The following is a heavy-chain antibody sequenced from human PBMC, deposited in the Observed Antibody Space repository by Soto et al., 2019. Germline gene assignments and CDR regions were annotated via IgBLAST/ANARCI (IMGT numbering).Heavy chain of an antibody. CDR1: GYSFPSHW. CDR3: ARRNSGSSLFDY. Sequence: EVQLVQSGAEVKKSGESLRSCCKGSGYSFPSHWIGWVRQMPGKGLEWMGIIYPSDSDTRYSPSFQCQVTISADKSIGTAYLQWRSLKASDNAIYYCARRNSGSSLFDYWGQGTLVTVSS. V-gene: IGHV5-51*01. CDR2: IYPSDSDT. D-gene: IGHD1-26*01. J-gene: IGHJ4*02.